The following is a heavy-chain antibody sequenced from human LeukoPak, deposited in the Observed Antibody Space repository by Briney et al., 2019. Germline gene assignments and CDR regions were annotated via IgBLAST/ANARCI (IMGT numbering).Heavy chain of an antibody. J-gene: IGHJ4*02. CDR1: GFTFSSFG. CDR2: ISFDGSNK. D-gene: IGHD1-26*01. CDR3: AKDWDPDY. V-gene: IGHV3-33*06. Sequence: PGMSLRLSCAASGFTFSSFGMHWVRQALGKGLEWVAVISFDGSNKYYGDSVKGRFTISRDNSKNTLYLQMNSLRAEDTAVYYCAKDWDPDYWGQGTLVTVSS.